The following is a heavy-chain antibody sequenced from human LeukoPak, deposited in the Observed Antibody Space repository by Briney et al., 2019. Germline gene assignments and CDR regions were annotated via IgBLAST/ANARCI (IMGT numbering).Heavy chain of an antibody. CDR1: GFTFSSYA. D-gene: IGHD4/OR15-4a*01. Sequence: GASLRLSCAPSGFTFSSYAMCWVRQAPGKGLQWVSSITRSGDNTYYADSVKGRFTISRDNTKNTLHLQVNSLRAEDTAVYYCVRGSSANYDTWGQGALVTVSS. V-gene: IGHV3-23*01. J-gene: IGHJ5*02. CDR2: ITRSGDNT. CDR3: VRGSSANYDT.